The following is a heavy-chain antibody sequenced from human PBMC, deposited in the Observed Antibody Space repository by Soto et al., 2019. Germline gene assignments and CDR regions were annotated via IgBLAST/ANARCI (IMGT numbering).Heavy chain of an antibody. J-gene: IGHJ6*02. Sequence: GGSLRLSCAASGFTFSGSAMHWVRQASGKGLEWVGRIRSKANSYATAYAASVKGRFTISRDDSKNTAYLQMNSLKTEDTAVYYCTRLVLEWFNGMDVWGQGTTVTVSS. D-gene: IGHD3-3*01. V-gene: IGHV3-73*01. CDR1: GFTFSGSA. CDR3: TRLVLEWFNGMDV. CDR2: IRSKANSYAT.